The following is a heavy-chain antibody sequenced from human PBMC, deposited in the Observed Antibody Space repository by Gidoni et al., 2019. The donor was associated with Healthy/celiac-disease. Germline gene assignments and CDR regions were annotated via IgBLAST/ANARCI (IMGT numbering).Heavy chain of an antibody. Sequence: EVQLVESGGGLVKPGGSLRLSCAASGFTFSNAWMSWVRQAPGKGLEWVGRIKSKTDGGTTDYAAPVKGRFTISRDDSKNTLYLQMNSLKTEDTAVYYCTTRWESGWNPMRPPKSPYYYGMDVWGQGTTVTVSS. V-gene: IGHV3-15*01. J-gene: IGHJ6*02. CDR1: GFTFSNAW. D-gene: IGHD6-19*01. CDR3: TTRWESGWNPMRPPKSPYYYGMDV. CDR2: IKSKTDGGTT.